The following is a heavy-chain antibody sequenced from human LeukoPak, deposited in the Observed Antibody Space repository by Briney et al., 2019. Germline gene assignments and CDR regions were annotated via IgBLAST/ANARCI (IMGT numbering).Heavy chain of an antibody. Sequence: GGSLRLSCAASGFTFSSYEMNWVRQAPGKGLEWVSYISSSGSTIFYADSVKGRFTISRDNARNSLYLQMNSLRAEDTAVYYCAIVYGSGWYADHWGQGTLVTVSS. J-gene: IGHJ4*02. CDR2: ISSSGSTI. V-gene: IGHV3-48*03. CDR1: GFTFSSYE. D-gene: IGHD6-19*01. CDR3: AIVYGSGWYADH.